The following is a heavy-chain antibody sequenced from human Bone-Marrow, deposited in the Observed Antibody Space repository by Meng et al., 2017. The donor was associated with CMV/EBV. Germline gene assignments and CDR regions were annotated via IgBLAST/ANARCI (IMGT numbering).Heavy chain of an antibody. CDR1: GYTFTSYD. V-gene: IGHV1-69*05. J-gene: IGHJ6*02. Sequence: SVKVSCKASGYTFTSYDINWVRQATGQGLEWMGGIIPIFGTANYAQKFQGRVTITTDESTSTAYMELSSLRSEDTAVYYCARVSGLTGYGDYGIDYYYYGMDVWGQGTTVTVSS. CDR2: IIPIFGTA. CDR3: ARVSGLTGYGDYGIDYYYYGMDV. D-gene: IGHD4-17*01.